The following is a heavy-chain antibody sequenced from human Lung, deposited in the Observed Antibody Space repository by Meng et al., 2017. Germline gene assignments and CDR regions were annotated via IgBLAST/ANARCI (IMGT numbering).Heavy chain of an antibody. CDR1: GGSTSSVNYN. V-gene: IGHV4-30-4*01. CDR2: IYNSGST. J-gene: IGHJ2*01. CDR3: ARGQKGYFDL. Sequence: QWRQQGRGPGLVRPSQTLSLTFTVSGGSTSSVNYNWSGIRPPRGKGLEGSGNIYNSGSTYYNPSLKSRITISVDTSKNQFSLKLSSVTAADTAVYYCARGQKGYFDLWGRGTLVTVSS.